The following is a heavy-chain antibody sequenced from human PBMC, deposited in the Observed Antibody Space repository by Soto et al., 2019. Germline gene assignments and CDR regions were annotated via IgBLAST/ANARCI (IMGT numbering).Heavy chain of an antibody. Sequence: QVQLVESGGGVVQPGRSLRLSCAASGFTFSNYGMHWVRQAPGKGLEWVAIISYEGSIKYFADSVQGRFTISRDNSKNTLFLHMSRLRVEDTALYYCAKDAGEGFCRGGSCYTYNRFDPWGQGTMVTVSS. J-gene: IGHJ5*02. V-gene: IGHV3-30*18. CDR3: AKDAGEGFCRGGSCYTYNRFDP. CDR1: GFTFSNYG. D-gene: IGHD2-15*01. CDR2: ISYEGSIK.